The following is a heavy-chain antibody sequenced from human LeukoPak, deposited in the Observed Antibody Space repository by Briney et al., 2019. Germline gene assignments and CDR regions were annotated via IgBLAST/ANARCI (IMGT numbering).Heavy chain of an antibody. Sequence: SGRSLRLSCAASGFTFDDYAMHWVRQAPGKGLEWVSGISWNSGSIGYADSVKGRFTISRDNAKNSLYLQMNSLRAEDTAVYYCARSRDYYDSSGYYYNWFDPWGQGTLVTVSS. D-gene: IGHD3-22*01. CDR2: ISWNSGSI. V-gene: IGHV3-9*01. CDR1: GFTFDDYA. CDR3: ARSRDYYDSSGYYYNWFDP. J-gene: IGHJ5*02.